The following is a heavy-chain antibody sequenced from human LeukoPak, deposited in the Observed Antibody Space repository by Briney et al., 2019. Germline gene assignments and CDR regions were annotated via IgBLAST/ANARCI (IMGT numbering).Heavy chain of an antibody. CDR3: ASLGGEVADTFDY. CDR2: INPSGGST. CDR1: GYTFTSYY. V-gene: IGHV1-46*01. D-gene: IGHD6-19*01. Sequence: GASVKVSCKASGYTFTSYYMHWVRQAPGQGLEWMGIINPSGGSTSYAQKFQGRVTMTRDTSTSAVYMELSSLRSEDTAVYYCASLGGEVADTFDYWGQGTQVTVSS. J-gene: IGHJ4*02.